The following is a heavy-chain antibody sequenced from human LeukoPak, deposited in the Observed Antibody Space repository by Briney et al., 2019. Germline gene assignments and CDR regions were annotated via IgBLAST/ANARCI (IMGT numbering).Heavy chain of an antibody. CDR2: IIPIFGIA. J-gene: IGHJ6*03. Sequence: ASVKVSCKASGGTFSSYSISWVRQATGQGLEWMGGIIPIFGIANFAQKFKGRVTIRADKSTSTAYMELSSLRSEDTAVYYCARPRYPYYRLSGADYYYMDVWGKGTTVTVSS. D-gene: IGHD7-27*01. CDR3: ARPRYPYYRLSGADYYYMDV. V-gene: IGHV1-69*10. CDR1: GGTFSSYS.